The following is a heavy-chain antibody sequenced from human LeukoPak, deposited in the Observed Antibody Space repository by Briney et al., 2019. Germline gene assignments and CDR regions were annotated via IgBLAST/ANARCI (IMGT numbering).Heavy chain of an antibody. V-gene: IGHV3-49*03. CDR1: GFTFADYA. CDR3: TRERVRGYSYGDPGY. Sequence: PGRSLRLSCTASGFTFADYAMSWFRQAPGKGLEWVSFIRSKVFGGTTEYAASVKGRFTTSRDDSKSIAYLQMKSLKTEDTAVYYCTRERVRGYSYGDPGYWGQGTLVTVSS. CDR2: IRSKVFGGTT. J-gene: IGHJ4*02. D-gene: IGHD5-18*01.